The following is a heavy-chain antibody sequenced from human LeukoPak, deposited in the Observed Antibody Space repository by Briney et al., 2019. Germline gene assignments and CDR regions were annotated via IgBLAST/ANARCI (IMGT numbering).Heavy chain of an antibody. J-gene: IGHJ4*02. CDR2: ISGSGGST. V-gene: IGHV3-23*01. CDR3: GSWGYSVKVG. CDR1: GFTFSSYA. D-gene: IGHD4-23*01. Sequence: QTGGSLRLSCAASGFTFSSYAMSWVRQAPGKGLEWVSAISGSGGSTYYAGSVKGRFTISRDNSKNTLYLQMNSLRAEDTAVYYCGSWGYSVKVGWGQGTLVTVSS.